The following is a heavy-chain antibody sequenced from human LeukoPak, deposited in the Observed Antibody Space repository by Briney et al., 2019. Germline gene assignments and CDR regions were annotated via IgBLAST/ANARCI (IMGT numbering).Heavy chain of an antibody. CDR2: ISAYNGNT. CDR3: AREKADGSGRPAYNWFGP. D-gene: IGHD3-10*01. CDR1: GDTFTSYA. J-gene: IGHJ5*02. Sequence: ASVKVSCKASGDTFTSYAISWVRQAPGQGLEWMGWISAYNGNTNYAQKFQGRVTITADESTSTAYMELSSLRSEDTAVYYCAREKADGSGRPAYNWFGPWGQGTLVTVSS. V-gene: IGHV1-18*01.